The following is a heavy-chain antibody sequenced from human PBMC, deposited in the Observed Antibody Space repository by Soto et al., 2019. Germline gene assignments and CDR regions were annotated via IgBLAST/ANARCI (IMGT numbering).Heavy chain of an antibody. CDR1: GGSLSSNIYY. CDR3: ASQHYYDSSGYYVGY. CDR2: IHYSGST. J-gene: IGHJ4*02. V-gene: IGHV4-39*01. D-gene: IGHD3-22*01. Sequence: PSETLSLTCTVSGGSLSSNIYYWGWIRQPPGKGLEWIGNIHYSGSTYYDSSLKTRVTISVDTSKNQFSLKLSSVTAADTAAYYCASQHYYDSSGYYVGYWGQGTLVTVSS.